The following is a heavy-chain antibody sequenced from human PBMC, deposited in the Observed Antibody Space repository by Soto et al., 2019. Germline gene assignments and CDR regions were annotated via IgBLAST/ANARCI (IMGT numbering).Heavy chain of an antibody. CDR1: GGTFSSYA. CDR2: IIPIFGTA. CDR3: ARDKGQFGGGDRPLPYYYYGMDV. J-gene: IGHJ6*02. D-gene: IGHD2-21*02. V-gene: IGHV1-69*13. Sequence: RASVKVSCKASGGTFSSYAISWVRQAPGQGLEWMGGIIPIFGTANYAQKFQGRVTITADESTSTAYMELSSLRSEDTAVYYCARDKGQFGGGDRPLPYYYYGMDVWGQGTTVTVSS.